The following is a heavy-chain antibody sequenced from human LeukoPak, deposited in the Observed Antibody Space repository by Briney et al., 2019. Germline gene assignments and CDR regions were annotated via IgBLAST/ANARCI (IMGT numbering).Heavy chain of an antibody. CDR2: INSNSGAR. CDR3: ARGRGGATTGFDH. Sequence: ASVKVSCKASGYTFSGYYMHWVGQAPGQGLESMGWINSNSGARNYAPKFQGRVTFSRDNSISTAYMELSSLRSDDTAIYYCARGRGGATTGFDHWGQGTLVTVS. J-gene: IGHJ4*02. CDR1: GYTFSGYY. V-gene: IGHV1-2*02. D-gene: IGHD1-26*01.